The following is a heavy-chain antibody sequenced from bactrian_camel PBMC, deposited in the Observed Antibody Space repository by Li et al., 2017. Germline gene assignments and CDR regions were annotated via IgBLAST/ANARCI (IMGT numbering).Heavy chain of an antibody. CDR2: IRTDSTGT. Sequence: HVQLVESGGDSVQPGGSLRLSCKPSGSIYSSGCIGWFRQTPGKAREGVAAIRTDSTGTFYSNAVKGRFAITIDNAKKMMYLQMSGLKPEDSAMYYCATDDSLDCGWCFDARVRHLEALGQGTQVTVS. CDR3: ATDDSLDCGWCFDARVRHLEA. V-gene: IGHV3S1*01. D-gene: IGHD6*01. J-gene: IGHJ2*01. CDR1: GSIYSSGC.